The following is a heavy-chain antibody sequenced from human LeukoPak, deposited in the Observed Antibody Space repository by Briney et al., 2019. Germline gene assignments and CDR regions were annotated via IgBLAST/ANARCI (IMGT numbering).Heavy chain of an antibody. CDR3: AKNGFRYDFWSGYYN. J-gene: IGHJ4*02. CDR1: GFSFSSYA. V-gene: IGHV3-23*01. Sequence: GGSLRLSCAASGFSFSSYAMSWVRQAPGKGLEWVSAISGSGGSTYYADSVKGRFTISRDNSKNTLCLQMNSLRAEDTAVYYCAKNGFRYDFWSGYYNWGQGTLVTVSS. CDR2: ISGSGGST. D-gene: IGHD3-3*01.